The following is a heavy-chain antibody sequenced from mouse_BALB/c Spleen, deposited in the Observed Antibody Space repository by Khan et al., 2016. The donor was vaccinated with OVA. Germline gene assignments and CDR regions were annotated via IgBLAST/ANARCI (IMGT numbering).Heavy chain of an antibody. CDR1: GYTFTSYW. Sequence: VQLQQSGTVLARPGTSVKMSCKASGYTFTSYWMHWVKQWPGQGLEWIGAIYSGNSDTSYNQKIKGKAKLTPVTSTSTAFMELSSLTNEDSSVCYSTRFGYLFAYWGQGTLVTVSA. J-gene: IGHJ3*01. V-gene: IGHV1-5*01. CDR2: IYSGNSDT. D-gene: IGHD2-14*01. CDR3: TRFGYLFAY.